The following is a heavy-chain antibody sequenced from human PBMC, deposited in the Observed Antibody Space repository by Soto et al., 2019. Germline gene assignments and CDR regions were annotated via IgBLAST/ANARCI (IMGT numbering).Heavy chain of an antibody. CDR3: AREEGAGGSYPPPFDY. Sequence: QVQLVQSGAEVKKPGSSVKVSCKASGGTFSSYAISWVRQAPGQGLEWMGGIIPIFGTANYAQKFQGRVTITADESTRTAYMELGSLRSEDTAFYYCAREEGAGGSYPPPFDYWGQGTLVTVSS. V-gene: IGHV1-69*01. CDR1: GGTFSSYA. J-gene: IGHJ4*02. CDR2: IIPIFGTA. D-gene: IGHD1-26*01.